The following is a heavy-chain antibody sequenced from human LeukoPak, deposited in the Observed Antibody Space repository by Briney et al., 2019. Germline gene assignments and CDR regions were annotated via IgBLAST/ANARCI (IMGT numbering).Heavy chain of an antibody. V-gene: IGHV5-51*01. CDR3: ARLAFRGTIFSKPFDY. J-gene: IGHJ4*02. D-gene: IGHD3-3*01. CDR2: IYPGDSDT. Sequence: GESLKISCKGSGYNFTNYWIGWVRQMPGKGLEWMGIIYPGDSDTRYSPSFQGQVTISADKSISTAYLQWSSLKASDTAMYYCARLAFRGTIFSKPFDYWGQGTLVTVSS. CDR1: GYNFTNYW.